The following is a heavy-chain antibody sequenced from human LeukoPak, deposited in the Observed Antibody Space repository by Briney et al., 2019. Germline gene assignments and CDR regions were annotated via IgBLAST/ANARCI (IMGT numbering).Heavy chain of an antibody. Sequence: GGSLEISCQGSGYSFTSYWIGWVRQVPGKGLEGMGIIYPGDSDTRYSPSFQGQVTISADKSISTAYLQWSSLKASDTAMYYCARLSNPYDFWSGYSTRAAHFDYWGQGTLVTVSS. CDR1: GYSFTSYW. J-gene: IGHJ4*02. V-gene: IGHV5-51*01. D-gene: IGHD3-3*01. CDR2: IYPGDSDT. CDR3: ARLSNPYDFWSGYSTRAAHFDY.